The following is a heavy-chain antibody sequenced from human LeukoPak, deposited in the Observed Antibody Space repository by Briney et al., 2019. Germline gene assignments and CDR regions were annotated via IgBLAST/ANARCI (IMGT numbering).Heavy chain of an antibody. CDR3: ARVKGAAYYDTLTGHEANAFDI. J-gene: IGHJ3*02. D-gene: IGHD3-9*01. CDR2: ISSSGSTI. V-gene: IGHV3-11*01. Sequence: GGSLRLSCAASGFTFSDYYMSWIRQAPGKGLEWVSYISSSGSTIYYADSVKGRFTISRDNAKNSLYLQMNSLRAEDTAVYYCARVKGAAYYDTLTGHEANAFDIWGQGTMVTVSS. CDR1: GFTFSDYY.